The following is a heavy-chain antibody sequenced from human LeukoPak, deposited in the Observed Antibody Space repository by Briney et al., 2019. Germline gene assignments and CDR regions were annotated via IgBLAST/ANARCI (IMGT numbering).Heavy chain of an antibody. V-gene: IGHV3-74*01. Sequence: PGGSLRLSCAASGFTFSIYWMHWVRQTPGKGLMWVSRINTDGSTTNYADSVKGRFTISRDYAKNTVYLQMNSLRAGDTAVYYCARGAARAYYMDVWGKGTTVTVSS. CDR3: ARGAARAYYMDV. D-gene: IGHD6-6*01. CDR1: GFTFSIYW. CDR2: INTDGSTT. J-gene: IGHJ6*03.